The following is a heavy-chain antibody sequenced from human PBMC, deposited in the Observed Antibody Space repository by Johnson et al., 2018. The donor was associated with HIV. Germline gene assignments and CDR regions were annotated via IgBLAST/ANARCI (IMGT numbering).Heavy chain of an antibody. Sequence: VQLVESGGGVVQPGRSLRLSCVVSGFTFSSYAMSWVRQAPGQGLEWVAVISYDGSNKYYADSVKGRFTISRDNSKNTLYLQMNSLRAEDTAVYYCARDNIVLMVGGAFDIWGQGTTVTVSS. J-gene: IGHJ3*02. V-gene: IGHV3-30-3*01. CDR2: ISYDGSNK. D-gene: IGHD2-8*01. CDR1: GFTFSSYA. CDR3: ARDNIVLMVGGAFDI.